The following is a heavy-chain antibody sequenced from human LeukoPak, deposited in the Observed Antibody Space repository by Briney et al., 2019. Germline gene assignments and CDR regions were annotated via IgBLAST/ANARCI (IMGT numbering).Heavy chain of an antibody. CDR3: ARDRAVAGSKGYYYYGMDV. D-gene: IGHD6-19*01. Sequence: ASVKVSCKASGYIFTDYYMHWVRQAPGQELGWMGRINPNSGGTNYAQKFQGRVTMTRDTSISTAYMELRSLRSDDTAVYYCARDRAVAGSKGYYYYGMDVWGQGTTVTVSS. CDR1: GYIFTDYY. V-gene: IGHV1/OR15-1*04. J-gene: IGHJ6*02. CDR2: INPNSGGT.